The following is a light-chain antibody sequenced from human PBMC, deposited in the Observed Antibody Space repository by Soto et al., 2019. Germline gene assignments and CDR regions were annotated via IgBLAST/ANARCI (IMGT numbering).Light chain of an antibody. Sequence: QSALTQPASVSGSPGQSITISCTGTSSDVGSYNLVSWYQQHPGKAPKLMIYEGSKRPSGVSNRFSGSKSGNTASLTISGLQAEDEADYYCGSYAGRSTVVFGGGTKLTV. CDR1: SSDVGSYNL. CDR3: GSYAGRSTVV. J-gene: IGLJ2*01. CDR2: EGS. V-gene: IGLV2-23*01.